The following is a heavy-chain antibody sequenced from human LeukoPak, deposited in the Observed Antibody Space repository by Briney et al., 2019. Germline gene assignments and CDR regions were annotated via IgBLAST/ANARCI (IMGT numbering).Heavy chain of an antibody. V-gene: IGHV3-21*01. J-gene: IGHJ5*02. Sequence: PGGSLRLSCAASGFTFSSYSMNWVRQAPGKGLEWVSSISSSSSYIYYADSVKGRFTISRDNAKNSLYLQMNSLRAEDTAVYYCARDAPSPYYGDFQLNWFDPWGQGTLVTVSS. CDR2: ISSSSSYI. D-gene: IGHD4-17*01. CDR3: ARDAPSPYYGDFQLNWFDP. CDR1: GFTFSSYS.